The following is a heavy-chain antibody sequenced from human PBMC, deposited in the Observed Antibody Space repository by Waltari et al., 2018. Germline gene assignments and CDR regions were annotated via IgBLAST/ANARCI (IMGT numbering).Heavy chain of an antibody. D-gene: IGHD3-22*01. Sequence: QVQLVQSGAEVKPPGASVTVSCKASGYPFTEYYIHWVRQAPGQGIEYMGWITPNIGGTNYAQRLQGRVTMTRDRSIGTAYMELTRLRSDDTAVYYCARSSYESSRYYPFDYWGQGTLVTVSS. CDR3: ARSSYESSRYYPFDY. V-gene: IGHV1-2*02. CDR1: GYPFTEYY. J-gene: IGHJ4*02. CDR2: ITPNIGGT.